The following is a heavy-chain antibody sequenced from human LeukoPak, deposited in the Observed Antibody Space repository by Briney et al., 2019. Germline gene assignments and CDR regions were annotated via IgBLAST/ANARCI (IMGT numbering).Heavy chain of an antibody. CDR2: IWYDGSNK. D-gene: IGHD3-10*01. V-gene: IGHV3-33*01. J-gene: IGHJ5*02. CDR1: GFTFSSYG. CDR3: ARDRKTYYYGSGSYHNVGSSGFDP. Sequence: GGSLRLSCAASGFTFSSYGMHWVRQAPGKGLEWVAVIWYDGSNKYYADSVKGRFTISRDNSKNTLYLQMNSLRAEDTAVYYCARDRKTYYYGSGSYHNVGSSGFDPWGQGTLVTVSS.